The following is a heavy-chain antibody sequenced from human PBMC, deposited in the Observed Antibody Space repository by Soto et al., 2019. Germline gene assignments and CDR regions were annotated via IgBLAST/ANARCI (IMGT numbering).Heavy chain of an antibody. D-gene: IGHD2-2*01. J-gene: IGHJ6*02. CDR2: INPKNGDT. CDR1: GYTFIEFS. Sequence: ASVQVSCKSSGYTFIEFSLHCVRQARGQGLEWMGWINPKNGDTYYAQKFQGRVTLSRDTSINTAYLELSRLTFDDAAVYFCARERYQVISDGMDVWGQGTTVTVSS. CDR3: ARERYQVISDGMDV. V-gene: IGHV1-2*02.